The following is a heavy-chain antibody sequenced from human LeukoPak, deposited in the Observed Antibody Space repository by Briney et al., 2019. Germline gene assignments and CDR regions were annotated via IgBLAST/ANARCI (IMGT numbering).Heavy chain of an antibody. CDR2: INSDGSCT. V-gene: IGHV3-74*01. J-gene: IGHJ4*02. CDR3: AKGRGYCTGGSCYSDY. D-gene: IGHD2-15*01. Sequence: PGGSLRLSCADSGFTFSSYWMQWVRQAPGKALVWVSRINSDGSCTSYADSVKGRFTISRDNAKNTLYLQMNSLRVEDTAIYYCAKGRGYCTGGSCYSDYWGQGTLVTVSS. CDR1: GFTFSSYW.